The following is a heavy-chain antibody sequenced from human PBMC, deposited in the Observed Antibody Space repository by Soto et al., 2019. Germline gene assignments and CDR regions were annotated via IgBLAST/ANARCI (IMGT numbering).Heavy chain of an antibody. CDR3: ARVRATYYDIGY. CDR2: IKRDGSEK. CDR1: GFMFGSYW. J-gene: IGHJ4*02. D-gene: IGHD3-22*01. Sequence: GGSLRLYCTASGFMFGSYWMTWVRHVPGRGLQWVANIKRDGSEKYYVDFVKGRFTISRDNADNSVFLYINNLRVDDTATYYCARVRATYYDIGYWGQG. V-gene: IGHV3-7*03.